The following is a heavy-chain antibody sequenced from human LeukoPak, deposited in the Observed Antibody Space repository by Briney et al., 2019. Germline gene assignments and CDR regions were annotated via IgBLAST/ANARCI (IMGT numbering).Heavy chain of an antibody. J-gene: IGHJ4*02. Sequence: PSQTLSLTCTVSGSSISSGDYYWSWIRQPPGKGLEWIGYIYYSGSTYYNPSLKSRATISVDTSKNQFSLKLNSVTAADTAVHYYARTGGTIDYWGQGTLVTVSS. D-gene: IGHD2-8*02. V-gene: IGHV4-30-4*01. CDR1: GSSISSGDYY. CDR2: IYYSGST. CDR3: ARTGGTIDY.